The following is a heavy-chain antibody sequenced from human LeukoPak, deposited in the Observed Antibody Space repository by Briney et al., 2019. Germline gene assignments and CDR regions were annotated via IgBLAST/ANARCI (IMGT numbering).Heavy chain of an antibody. V-gene: IGHV3-33*07. D-gene: IGHD2-15*01. CDR2: IWFDGINT. CDR1: GFTFNRCW. J-gene: IGHJ5*02. CDR3: VRDYCSGGSCYESKWFDP. Sequence: GGSLRLSCVVSGFTFNRCWMNWVRQAPGKGLEWVAVIWFDGINTNHADSVKGRFTVSRDNSKNTLFLQMNSLRAEDTAVYFCVRDYCSGGSCYESKWFDPWGQGTLVTVSS.